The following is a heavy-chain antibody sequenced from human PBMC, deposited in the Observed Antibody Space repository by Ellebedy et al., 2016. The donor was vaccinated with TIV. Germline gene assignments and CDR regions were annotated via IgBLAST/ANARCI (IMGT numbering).Heavy chain of an antibody. J-gene: IGHJ5*02. V-gene: IGHV4-31*03. CDR3: ARGVDYSNYAKAENWFDP. D-gene: IGHD4-11*01. CDR1: GGSISSGGYY. Sequence: SETLSLTXTVSGGSISSGGYYWSWIRQHPGKGLEWIGYIYYSGSTYYNPSLKSRVTISVDRSKNQFSLKLSSVTAADTAVYYCARGVDYSNYAKAENWFDPWGQGTLVTVSS. CDR2: IYYSGST.